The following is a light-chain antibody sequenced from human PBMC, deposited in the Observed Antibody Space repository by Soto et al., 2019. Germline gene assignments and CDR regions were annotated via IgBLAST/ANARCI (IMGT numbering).Light chain of an antibody. CDR2: AGS. CDR3: QKLYSAPFT. Sequence: DLQMTQSPSSLSASVGDRVTITCRASQGIRNSLAWYQQKPGEVPKLLIYAGSTLQSGVPSRFSGSGSGTDFTLTISSLQPEDVATYYCQKLYSAPFTFGPGTKVELK. CDR1: QGIRNS. V-gene: IGKV1-27*01. J-gene: IGKJ3*01.